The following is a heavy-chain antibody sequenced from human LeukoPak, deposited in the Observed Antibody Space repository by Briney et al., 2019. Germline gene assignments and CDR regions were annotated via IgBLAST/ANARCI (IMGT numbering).Heavy chain of an antibody. J-gene: IGHJ4*02. CDR1: GYTFTSYY. V-gene: IGHV1-46*01. CDR2: INPSGGST. Sequence: GASVKVSCKASGYTFTSYYMHWVRQAPGQGLEWMGIINPSGGSTSYAQKFQGRVTMTRDMSTSTVYMELSSLRSEDTAVYYCAVGYYYGSGSYYTGDYWGQGTLVTVSS. D-gene: IGHD3-10*01. CDR3: AVGYYYGSGSYYTGDY.